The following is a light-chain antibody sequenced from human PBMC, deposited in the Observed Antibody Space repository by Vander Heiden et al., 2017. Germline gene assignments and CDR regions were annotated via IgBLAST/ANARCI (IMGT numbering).Light chain of an antibody. Sequence: EIVMTQSPATLSVSPGERATLSCRASQSVSSNLAWYQQKPGQAPRPLIYAASTRATGIPARFSGSGSGTEFTLTISSRQSEDFGVYYCQQYNKWPSWTFGQGTKVEIK. CDR2: AAS. CDR3: QQYNKWPSWT. J-gene: IGKJ1*01. CDR1: QSVSSN. V-gene: IGKV3-15*01.